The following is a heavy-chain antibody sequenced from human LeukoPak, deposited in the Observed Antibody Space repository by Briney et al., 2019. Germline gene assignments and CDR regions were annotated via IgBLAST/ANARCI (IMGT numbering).Heavy chain of an antibody. CDR3: ARGLGYGDYYGMDV. D-gene: IGHD3-16*01. J-gene: IGHJ6*02. CDR2: ISSSGSTI. CDR1: GFTFSDYY. Sequence: PGGSLRLSCAASGFTFSDYYMSWIHQAPGKGLEWVSYISSSGSTIYYADSVKGRFTISKDNAKNSLYLQMNSLRAEDTAVYYCARGLGYGDYYGMDVWGQGTKVTVSS. V-gene: IGHV3-11*01.